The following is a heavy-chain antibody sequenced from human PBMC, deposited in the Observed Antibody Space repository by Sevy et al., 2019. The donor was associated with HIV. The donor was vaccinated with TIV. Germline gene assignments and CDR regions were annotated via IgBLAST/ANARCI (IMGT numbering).Heavy chain of an antibody. V-gene: IGHV3-23*01. CDR2: ISGSGGST. J-gene: IGHJ6*02. CDR3: VKGLDTAMVYGMDV. D-gene: IGHD5-18*01. CDR1: GFTFSSYA. Sequence: GGSLRLSCAASGFTFSSYAMSWVRQAPGKGLEWVSAISGSGGSTYYADSVKGRFTISRDNSKNTLYLQMNSLRAEDTAVYYCVKGLDTAMVYGMDVWGQGTTVTVSS.